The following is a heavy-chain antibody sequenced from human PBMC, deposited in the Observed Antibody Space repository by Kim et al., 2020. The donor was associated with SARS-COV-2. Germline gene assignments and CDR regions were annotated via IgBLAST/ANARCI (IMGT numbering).Heavy chain of an antibody. CDR3: TTVAGSSSWYGYNWFVP. D-gene: IGHD6-13*01. V-gene: IGHV3-49*04. Sequence: GGSLRLSCTASGFTFGDYAMSWVRKAPGKGLEWVGFIRSKAYGGTTEYAASVKGRFTISRDVSKSIVYLQMNSLKTEDTAVYYCTTVAGSSSWYGYNWFVPWGQGTLTTVSS. CDR1: GFTFGDYA. J-gene: IGHJ5*02. CDR2: IRSKAYGGTT.